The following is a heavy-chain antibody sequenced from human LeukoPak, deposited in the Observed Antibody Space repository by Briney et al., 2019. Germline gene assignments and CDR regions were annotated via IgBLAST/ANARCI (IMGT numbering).Heavy chain of an antibody. D-gene: IGHD3-10*01. CDR1: GFTFSSYS. Sequence: PGGSLRLSCAASGFTFSSYSMNWVRQAPGKGLEWVSSISSTGSYIYYADSVKGRFTISRDNAKNSLYLQMNSLRAEDTAVYYCAREGGAITMVRGVTHWGQGTLVTVSS. CDR3: AREGGAITMVRGVTH. CDR2: ISSTGSYI. J-gene: IGHJ4*02. V-gene: IGHV3-21*01.